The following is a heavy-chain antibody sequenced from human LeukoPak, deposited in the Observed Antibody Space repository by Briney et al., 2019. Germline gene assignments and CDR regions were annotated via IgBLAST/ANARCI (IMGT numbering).Heavy chain of an antibody. Sequence: GGSLRLSCAASGFTFSSYSMNWVRQAPGKGLEWVSSISSSSSYIYYADSVKGRFTISRDSAKNSLYLQMNSLRAEDTAVYYCARVRLVTAIQGDAFDIWGQGTMVTVSS. J-gene: IGHJ3*02. V-gene: IGHV3-21*01. CDR2: ISSSSSYI. CDR1: GFTFSSYS. D-gene: IGHD2-21*02. CDR3: ARVRLVTAIQGDAFDI.